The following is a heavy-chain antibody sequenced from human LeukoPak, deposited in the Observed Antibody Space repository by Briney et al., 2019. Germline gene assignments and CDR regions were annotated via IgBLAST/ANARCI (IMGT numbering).Heavy chain of an antibody. V-gene: IGHV3-30-3*01. CDR1: GFTFSSYA. CDR3: ASWYSSSWYNPFYYYYGMDV. J-gene: IGHJ6*02. D-gene: IGHD6-13*01. CDR2: ISYDGSNK. Sequence: GGSLRLSCAASGFTFSSYAMHWVRQAPGKGLEWVAVISYDGSNKYYADSVKGRFTISRDNSKNTLYLQMNSLRAEDTAVYYCASWYSSSWYNPFYYYYGMDVWGQGTRSPSP.